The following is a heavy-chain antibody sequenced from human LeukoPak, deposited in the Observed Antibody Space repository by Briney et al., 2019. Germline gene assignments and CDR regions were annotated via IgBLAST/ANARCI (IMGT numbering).Heavy chain of an antibody. CDR2: INPNSGGT. CDR3: ASDLWGVGPSLVGYYFDH. Sequence: GASVKVSCKASGYTFTAYYMHWLRQAPGQGLEWLGWINPNSGGTSYAQSFQGRLTMTRDTSISTAYTELSRLRSDDTAVYYCASDLWGVGPSLVGYYFDHWGQGTLVTVSS. V-gene: IGHV1-2*02. CDR1: GYTFTAYY. J-gene: IGHJ4*02. D-gene: IGHD1-26*01.